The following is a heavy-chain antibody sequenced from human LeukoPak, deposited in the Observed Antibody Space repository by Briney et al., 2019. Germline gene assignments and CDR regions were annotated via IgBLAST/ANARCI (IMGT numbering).Heavy chain of an antibody. CDR1: GGSISSYY. J-gene: IGHJ6*03. V-gene: IGHV4-59*08. CDR2: IYYSGST. Sequence: SETLSLTCTVSGGSISSYYWSWIRQPPGKGLEWIGYIYYSGSTNYNPSLKSRVTISVDTSKNQFSLKLSSVTAADTAAYYCASHSNYYYYYYYYMDVWGKGTTVTVFS. D-gene: IGHD4-11*01. CDR3: ASHSNYYYYYYYYMDV.